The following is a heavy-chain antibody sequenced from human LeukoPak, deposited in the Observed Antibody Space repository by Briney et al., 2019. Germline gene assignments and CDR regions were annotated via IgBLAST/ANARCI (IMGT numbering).Heavy chain of an antibody. J-gene: IGHJ4*02. CDR1: GFTFDDYG. Sequence: GASLRLSYAASGFTFDDYGMSWVRHAPGKGLEWDSGINWNGGSTGYADSVKGRFTISRDNAKNSLYLQMNSLRAEDTALYYCAREKHYYDSSGYLYWGQGTLVTVSS. D-gene: IGHD3-22*01. CDR2: INWNGGST. V-gene: IGHV3-20*03. CDR3: AREKHYYDSSGYLY.